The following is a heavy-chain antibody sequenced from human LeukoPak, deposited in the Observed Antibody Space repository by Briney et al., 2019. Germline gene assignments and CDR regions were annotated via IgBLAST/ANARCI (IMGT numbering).Heavy chain of an antibody. CDR3: AKDIAYDNYGMDV. Sequence: GGSLRLSCAASGSTFDDYAMDWVRQAPGKGLEWVSGISWNSGSIGYADSVKGRFTISRDNAKNSLYLQMNSLRAEDTALYYCAKDIAYDNYGMDVWGQGTTVTVSS. V-gene: IGHV3-9*01. CDR2: ISWNSGSI. CDR1: GSTFDDYA. J-gene: IGHJ6*02. D-gene: IGHD3-22*01.